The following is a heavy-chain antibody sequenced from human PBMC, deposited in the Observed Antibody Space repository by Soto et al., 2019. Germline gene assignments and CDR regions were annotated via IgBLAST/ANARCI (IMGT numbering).Heavy chain of an antibody. V-gene: IGHV3-23*01. CDR3: AKGGYYSLFDI. CDR1: GFTFSSYA. D-gene: IGHD3-16*01. CDR2: ISGSGGRT. Sequence: GGSLRLSCAASGFTFSSYAMSWVRQAPGKGLEWVSAISGSGGRTYYADSVKGRFTISRDNSNNTLSLQMHILRVEDTAVYFCAKGGYYSLFDIWGQGTMVTVSS. J-gene: IGHJ3*02.